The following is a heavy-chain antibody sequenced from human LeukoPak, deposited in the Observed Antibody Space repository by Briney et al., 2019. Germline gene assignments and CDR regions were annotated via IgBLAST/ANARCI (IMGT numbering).Heavy chain of an antibody. D-gene: IGHD2-15*01. CDR3: AKVVCSGGSCYYYYYMDV. CDR1: GFTFSSYA. Sequence: GGSLRLSCAASGFTFSSYAMSWVRQAPGKGLEWVSAISGNGGSTYYADSVKGRFTISRDNSKNTLYLQMNSLRAEDTAVYYCAKVVCSGGSCYYYYYMDVWGKGTTVTVSS. V-gene: IGHV3-23*01. CDR2: ISGNGGST. J-gene: IGHJ6*03.